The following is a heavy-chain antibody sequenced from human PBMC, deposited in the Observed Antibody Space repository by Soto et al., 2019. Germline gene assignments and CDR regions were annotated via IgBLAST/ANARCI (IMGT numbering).Heavy chain of an antibody. J-gene: IGHJ4*02. CDR2: IYYSGST. CDR1: GGSISSYY. CDR3: ASVSYGGSYY. Sequence: PSETLSLTCTVSGGSISSYYWSWIRQPPGKGLEWIGYIYYSGSTNYSPSLKSRVTISVDTSKNQFSLKLSSVTAADTAVYYCASVSYGGSYYWGQGTRVTVSS. D-gene: IGHD4-17*01. V-gene: IGHV4-59*01.